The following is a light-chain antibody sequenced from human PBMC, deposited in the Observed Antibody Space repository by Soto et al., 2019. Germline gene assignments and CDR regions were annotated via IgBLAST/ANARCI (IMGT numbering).Light chain of an antibody. CDR2: AAS. Sequence: DIQLTQSPSSLSASVGDRVTITCRASQGISSYLDWYQQKQGKDNKLIIYAASTLQSGVPSRCSGSGSRTDFTLTSSSLQHEDFATYYGQQLNSSSLTFGQGTRLEIK. J-gene: IGKJ5*01. CDR3: QQLNSSSLT. V-gene: IGKV1-9*01. CDR1: QGISSY.